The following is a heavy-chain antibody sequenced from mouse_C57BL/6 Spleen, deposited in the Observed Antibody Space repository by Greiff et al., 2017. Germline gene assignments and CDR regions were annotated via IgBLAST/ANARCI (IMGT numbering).Heavy chain of an antibody. Sequence: EVKLVESGGGLVKPGGSLKLSCAASGFTFSDYGMHWDRQAPEKGLEWVAYISSGSSTIYYADTVKGRFTISRDNAKNTLFLQMTSLRSEDTAMYYCASYGNWYFDVWGTGTTVTVSS. D-gene: IGHD2-1*01. CDR1: GFTFSDYG. V-gene: IGHV5-17*01. CDR2: ISSGSSTI. J-gene: IGHJ1*03. CDR3: ASYGNWYFDV.